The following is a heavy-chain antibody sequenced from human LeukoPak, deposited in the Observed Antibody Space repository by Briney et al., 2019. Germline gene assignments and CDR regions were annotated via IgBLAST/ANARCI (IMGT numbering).Heavy chain of an antibody. V-gene: IGHV1-46*01. D-gene: IGHD1-26*01. J-gene: IGHJ5*02. Sequence: GASVKVSCKASGCTFTSYYMHWVRQAPGQGLEWMGLISPSGSSTSYAQKFQGRLSLTRDMSTSTDYMELSSLRSEDTAVYYCARDNSVGDTAWWFDPWGQGTLVTVSS. CDR3: ARDNSVGDTAWWFDP. CDR1: GCTFTSYY. CDR2: ISPSGSST.